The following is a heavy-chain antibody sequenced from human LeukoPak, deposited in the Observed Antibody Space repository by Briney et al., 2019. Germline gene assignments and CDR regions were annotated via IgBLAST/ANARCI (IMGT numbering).Heavy chain of an antibody. CDR1: GFTFSNYA. D-gene: IGHD6-13*01. CDR3: ARGWYDDF. CDR2: ISDNGGNT. J-gene: IGHJ4*02. Sequence: GGSLRLSCAASGFTFSNYAMHWVRQAPGKGLEYVSAISDNGGNTYYADSVKGRVIISRDNSRNTLYLQMGSLRPEDTAVNYCARGWYDDFWGQGTLVTVSS. V-gene: IGHV3-64*02.